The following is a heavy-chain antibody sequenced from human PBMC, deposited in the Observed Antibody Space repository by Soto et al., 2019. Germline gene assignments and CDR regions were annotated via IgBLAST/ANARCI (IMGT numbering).Heavy chain of an antibody. CDR3: ARGDSSDWYTPAAMGYYYGMDV. J-gene: IGHJ6*02. Sequence: ASVKVSCKASGYTFSDYYMHWVRQAPGQGLEWMGWINPNSGGTNYIQKFQGWVTMTRDTSISTAYMELSRLRFDDTAVYYCARGDSSDWYTPAAMGYYYGMDVWGQGTTVTVSS. D-gene: IGHD6-19*01. V-gene: IGHV1-2*04. CDR1: GYTFSDYY. CDR2: INPNSGGT.